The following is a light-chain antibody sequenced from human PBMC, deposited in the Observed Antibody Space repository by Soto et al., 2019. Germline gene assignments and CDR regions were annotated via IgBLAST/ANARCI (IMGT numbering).Light chain of an antibody. J-gene: IGKJ4*01. CDR3: QKYYNAPFT. CDR2: AAS. Sequence: DIQVTQHPSSLSASVGDRVTITCRASQGINNYLAWYQQKPGETPKLLIYAASTLESGIPPRFSGSGSGTDFTLTINHLQPEDVATYYCQKYYNAPFTFGGGTKVEIK. CDR1: QGINNY. V-gene: IGKV1-27*01.